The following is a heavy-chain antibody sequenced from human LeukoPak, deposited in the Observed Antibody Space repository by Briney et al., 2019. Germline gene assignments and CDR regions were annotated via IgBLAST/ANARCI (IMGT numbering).Heavy chain of an antibody. Sequence: SVKVSCKASGGTFSSYGISWVRQAPGQGLQWMGRIIPVFGTPNYAQKFQGRVTISTDESTSTVYMQLNTLKSEDTAVYYCARGPQLIRDWFDPWGPGTLVTVSS. V-gene: IGHV1-69*05. CDR1: GGTFSSYG. CDR2: IIPVFGTP. J-gene: IGHJ5*02. CDR3: ARGPQLIRDWFDP. D-gene: IGHD3-22*01.